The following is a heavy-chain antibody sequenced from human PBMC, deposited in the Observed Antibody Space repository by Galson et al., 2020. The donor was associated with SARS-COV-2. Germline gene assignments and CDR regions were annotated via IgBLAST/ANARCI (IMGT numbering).Heavy chain of an antibody. CDR3: ARDELSSWSGVY. CDR2: IYYSGSN. J-gene: IGHJ4*02. D-gene: IGHD6-13*01. V-gene: IGHV4-39*07. Sequence: SETLSLTCTVSARSISSSSYYWCWLRQPPGKGLEWIGSIYYSGSNYYNPSLKSRVTISVDTSKNQFSLKLSSVTAADTAVYYCARDELSSWSGVYGGQGTLVTVSS. CDR1: ARSISSSSYY.